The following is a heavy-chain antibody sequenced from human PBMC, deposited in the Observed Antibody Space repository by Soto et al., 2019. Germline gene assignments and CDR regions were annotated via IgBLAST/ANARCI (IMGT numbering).Heavy chain of an antibody. J-gene: IGHJ5*02. Sequence: GASVKVSCKASGGTFSSYAISWVRQAPGQGLEWMGGIIPIFGTANYAQKFQGRVTITADESTSTAYMELSSLRSDDTAVYYCARESANYDFWSGYYSNWFDPWGQGTLVTVSS. CDR1: GGTFSSYA. CDR3: ARESANYDFWSGYYSNWFDP. CDR2: IIPIFGTA. V-gene: IGHV1-69*13. D-gene: IGHD3-3*01.